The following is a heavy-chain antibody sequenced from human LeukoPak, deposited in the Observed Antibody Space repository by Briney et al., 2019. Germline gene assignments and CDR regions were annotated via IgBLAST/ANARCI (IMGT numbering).Heavy chain of an antibody. CDR2: AYYSGST. CDR1: GGSISTYY. D-gene: IGHD5-12*01. CDR3: ARDGSGYGGRFDY. Sequence: SETLSLTCTVSGGSISTYYWSWIRQPPGKGLEWIGYAYYSGSTNYNPSLKSRVTISVDTSKNQFSLKLSSMTAADTAVYYCARDGSGYGGRFDYWGQGTLVTVSS. J-gene: IGHJ4*02. V-gene: IGHV4-59*01.